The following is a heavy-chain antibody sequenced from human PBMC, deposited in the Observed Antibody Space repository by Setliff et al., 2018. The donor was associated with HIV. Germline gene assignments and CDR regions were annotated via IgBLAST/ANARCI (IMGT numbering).Heavy chain of an antibody. J-gene: IGHJ4*02. CDR3: AREGADSGSGSCDY. Sequence: SETLSLTCTVSGYSISSGYYWGWIRQPPGKGLEWIGSIYHSGSTYYNPSLKSRVTISVDTSKNQFSLKLSSVTAADTAVYYCAREGADSGSGSCDYWGQGTLVTVSS. CDR1: GYSISSGYY. CDR2: IYHSGST. D-gene: IGHD3-10*01. V-gene: IGHV4-38-2*02.